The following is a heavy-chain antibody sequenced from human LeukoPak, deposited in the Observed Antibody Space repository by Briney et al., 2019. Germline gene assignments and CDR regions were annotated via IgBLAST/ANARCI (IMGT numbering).Heavy chain of an antibody. Sequence: GGSLRLSCAASGFTFSEYSMHWVRQAPGKGLEYVSAISSNGVRTYYAYSVKGRFTISRDNSKNTVFLQMDSLRAEDMAVYYCARFEYSRSSIDYWGQGTLVTVSS. J-gene: IGHJ4*02. CDR3: ARFEYSRSSIDY. D-gene: IGHD6-6*01. CDR1: GFTFSEYS. CDR2: ISSNGVRT. V-gene: IGHV3-64*01.